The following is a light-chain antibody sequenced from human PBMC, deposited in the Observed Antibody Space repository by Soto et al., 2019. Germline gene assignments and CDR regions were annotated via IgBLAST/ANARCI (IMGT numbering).Light chain of an antibody. V-gene: IGKV1-27*01. CDR1: QGISNS. Sequence: DIQMTQSPSSLAASVGDRVTITCRASQGISNSLAWYQQKPWKVPGLLIYAASTLHSGVPSRFSGSGSGTYFTLTISSLQPEDVATYYCQKYNGAPLTFCGGTKVEIK. CDR3: QKYNGAPLT. J-gene: IGKJ4*01. CDR2: AAS.